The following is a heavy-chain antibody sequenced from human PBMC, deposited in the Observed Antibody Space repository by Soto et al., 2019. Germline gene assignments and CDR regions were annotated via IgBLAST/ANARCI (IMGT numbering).Heavy chain of an antibody. V-gene: IGHV4-34*01. CDR2: INQSGST. CDR1: CGSFSGYY. J-gene: IGHJ6*02. Sequence: PLETLSLTCAVYCGSFSGYYWRWILHPPGKGLEWIGEINQSGSTNYNPSLKSRVTISVDTSKNQFSLKLSSVTAADTAVYYCARLNFRHYDFWSGSKGMDVWGQGTTVTVSS. D-gene: IGHD3-3*01. CDR3: ARLNFRHYDFWSGSKGMDV.